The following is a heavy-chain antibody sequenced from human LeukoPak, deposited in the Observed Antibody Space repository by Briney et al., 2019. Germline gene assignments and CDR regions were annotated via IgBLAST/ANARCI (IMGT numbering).Heavy chain of an antibody. CDR2: ISSSSSTI. CDR1: GFTFSSYS. CDR3: ARDNLDWFDP. Sequence: GESLKISCAASGFTFSSYSMNWVRQAPGKGLEWVSYISSSSSTIYYADSVKGRFTISRDNAKNSLYLQMNSLRAEDTAVYYCARDNLDWFDPWGQGTLVTVSS. V-gene: IGHV3-48*01. J-gene: IGHJ5*02. D-gene: IGHD1-20*01.